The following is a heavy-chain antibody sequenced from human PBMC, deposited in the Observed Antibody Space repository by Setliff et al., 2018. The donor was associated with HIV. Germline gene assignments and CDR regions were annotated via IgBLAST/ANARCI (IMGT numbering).Heavy chain of an antibody. V-gene: IGHV4-31*01. D-gene: IGHD6-13*01. Sequence: SETLSLTCTVSGGSISSGGYYWSWIRQLPGKGLECIGYIYYSGSTYYNPSLKSLVTISVDTSKNQFSLKLSSVTAADTAVYYCARGATLLPGYSDRWEYFYMDVWGKGTTVTVSS. CDR1: GGSISSGGYY. CDR2: IYYSGST. CDR3: ARGATLLPGYSDRWEYFYMDV. J-gene: IGHJ6*03.